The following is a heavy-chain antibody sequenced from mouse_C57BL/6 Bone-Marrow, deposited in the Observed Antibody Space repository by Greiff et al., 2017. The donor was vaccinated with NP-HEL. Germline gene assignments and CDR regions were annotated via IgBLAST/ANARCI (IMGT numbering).Heavy chain of an antibody. CDR3: ARSPPYYYGSIYYAMDY. CDR1: GFSLSTSGMG. Sequence: QVTLKVSGPGILQSSQTLSLTCSFSGFSLSTSGMGVSWIRQPSGKGLEWLAHIYWDDDKRYNPSLKSRLTISKDTSRNQVFLKITSVDTADTATYYCARSPPYYYGSIYYAMDYWGQGTSVTVSS. V-gene: IGHV8-12*01. CDR2: IYWDDDK. J-gene: IGHJ4*01. D-gene: IGHD1-1*01.